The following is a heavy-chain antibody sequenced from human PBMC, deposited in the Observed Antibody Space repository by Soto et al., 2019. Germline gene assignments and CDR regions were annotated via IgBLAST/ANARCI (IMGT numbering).Heavy chain of an antibody. CDR3: AGRRNWNFRDFDY. CDR1: GGSVSSGSYY. D-gene: IGHD1-7*01. J-gene: IGHJ4*02. V-gene: IGHV4-61*01. CDR2: IYYSGST. Sequence: QVQLQESGPGLVKPSETLSLTCTVSGGSVSSGSYYWSWIRQPPGKGLEWIGYIYYSGSTNYNPSLKSRVTISVDTSKNQFSLKLSSVTAADTAVYYCAGRRNWNFRDFDYWGQGTLVTVSS.